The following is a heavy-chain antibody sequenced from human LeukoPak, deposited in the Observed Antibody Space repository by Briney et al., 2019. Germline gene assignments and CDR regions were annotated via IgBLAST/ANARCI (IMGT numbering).Heavy chain of an antibody. V-gene: IGHV3-7*01. Sequence: PGGPLRLSCTASGFTFSNYWMSWVRQAPGKVLEWMANINQDGSEIYYVDSVKGRFTISRDNAKNSLYLQMNSLRAEDSAVYYCARGFRYCSGGSCSYWGQGTLVTVSS. CDR1: GFTFSNYW. J-gene: IGHJ4*02. CDR2: INQDGSEI. D-gene: IGHD2-15*01. CDR3: ARGFRYCSGGSCSY.